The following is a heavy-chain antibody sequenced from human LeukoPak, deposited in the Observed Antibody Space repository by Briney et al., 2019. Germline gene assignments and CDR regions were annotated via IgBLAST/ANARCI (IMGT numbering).Heavy chain of an antibody. V-gene: IGHV4-59*01. CDR1: GGSISSYY. CDR2: IYYSGST. J-gene: IGHJ3*02. D-gene: IGHD1-7*01. Sequence: SETLSLTCTVSGGSISSYYWSWIRQPPGKGLEWIGYIYYSGSTNYNPSLKSRVTISVDTSKNQFSLKLSSVTAADTAVYYCATELQPGTTGDAFDIWGQGTMVTVSS. CDR3: ATELQPGTTGDAFDI.